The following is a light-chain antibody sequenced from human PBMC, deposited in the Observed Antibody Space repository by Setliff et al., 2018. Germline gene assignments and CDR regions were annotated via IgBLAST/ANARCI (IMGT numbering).Light chain of an antibody. V-gene: IGLV2-14*03. Sequence: QSALTQPASVSGSPGQSITISCSGTSSDVGSYDLVSWYQQHPGKAPKLIIYGVSNRPSGVSSRFSGSKSGNTASLTISGLQTEDEADYYCTAYTASTTYVFVNWTKVTVL. CDR1: SSDVGSYDL. CDR2: GVS. CDR3: TAYTASTTYV. J-gene: IGLJ1*01.